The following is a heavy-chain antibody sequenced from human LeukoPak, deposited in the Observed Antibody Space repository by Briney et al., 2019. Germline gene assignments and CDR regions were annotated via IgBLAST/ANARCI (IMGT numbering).Heavy chain of an antibody. CDR1: GYTFTDYN. CDR2: ITPNSGAT. D-gene: IGHD3-10*01. Sequence: APVKVSCKASGYTFTDYNIHWVRQAPGQGLEWMGWITPNSGATNYAQQFQGRVTMTRDTSISTVYMELNNLISDDTAVYYCARGAGSGTYRRFDFWGQGTLVTVSS. J-gene: IGHJ4*02. V-gene: IGHV1-2*02. CDR3: ARGAGSGTYRRFDF.